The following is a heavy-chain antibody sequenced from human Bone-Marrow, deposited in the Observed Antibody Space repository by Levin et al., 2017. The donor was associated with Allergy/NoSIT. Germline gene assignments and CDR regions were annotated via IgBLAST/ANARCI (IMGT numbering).Heavy chain of an antibody. CDR3: ARKHMYGLD. D-gene: IGHD2-21*01. Sequence: GASVKVSCVASGFTVSSNYMSWVRQAPGKGFEWVSVIYSGGSTDYADSVKGRFTISRDNSKNTLYLQMSSLRAEDTAVYFCARKHMYGLDWGHGTLVTVSS. J-gene: IGHJ4*01. CDR1: GFTVSSNY. V-gene: IGHV3-53*01. CDR2: IYSGGST.